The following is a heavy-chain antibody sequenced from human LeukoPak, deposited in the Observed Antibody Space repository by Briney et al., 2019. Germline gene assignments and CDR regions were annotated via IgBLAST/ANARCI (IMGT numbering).Heavy chain of an antibody. CDR3: ARVRYYYDSSGYPEYAFDI. J-gene: IGHJ3*02. CDR2: INPNSGGT. Sequence: GASVKVSCKASGYTFTSYYMHWVRQAPGQGLEWMGWINPNSGGTNYAQKFQGRVTMTRDTSISTAYMELSRLRSDDTAVYYCARVRYYYDSSGYPEYAFDIWGQGTMVTVSS. CDR1: GYTFTSYY. D-gene: IGHD3-22*01. V-gene: IGHV1-2*02.